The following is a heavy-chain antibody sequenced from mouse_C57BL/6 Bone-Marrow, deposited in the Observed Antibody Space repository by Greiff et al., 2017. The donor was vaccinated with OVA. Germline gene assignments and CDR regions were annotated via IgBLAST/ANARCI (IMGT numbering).Heavy chain of an antibody. Sequence: VQGVESGAELARPGASVKLSCKASGYTFTSYGISWVKQRTGQGLEWIGEIYPRSGNTYYNEKFKGKATLTADKSSSTAYMELRSLTSEDSAVYFCARRGGWDWYFDVWGTGTTVTVSS. D-gene: IGHD3-3*01. V-gene: IGHV1-81*01. CDR2: IYPRSGNT. J-gene: IGHJ1*03. CDR1: GYTFTSYG. CDR3: ARRGGWDWYFDV.